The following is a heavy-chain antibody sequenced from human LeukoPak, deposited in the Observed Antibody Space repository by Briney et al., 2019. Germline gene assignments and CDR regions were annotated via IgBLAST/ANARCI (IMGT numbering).Heavy chain of an antibody. Sequence: GGSLRLSCAASGFTFSSYSMNWVRQAPGKGLEWVSSISSSSSYIYYADSVKGRFTISRDNAKNSLYLQMNSLRAEDTALYYCAKDKGPYYYGSGSNWFDPWGQGTLVTVSS. V-gene: IGHV3-21*04. CDR2: ISSSSSYI. CDR1: GFTFSSYS. CDR3: AKDKGPYYYGSGSNWFDP. D-gene: IGHD3-10*01. J-gene: IGHJ5*02.